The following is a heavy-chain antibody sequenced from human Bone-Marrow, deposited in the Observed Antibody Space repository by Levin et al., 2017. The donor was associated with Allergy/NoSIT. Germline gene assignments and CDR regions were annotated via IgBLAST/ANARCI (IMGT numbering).Heavy chain of an antibody. Sequence: KAGGSLRLSCAASGFTFSSYSMNWVRQAPGKGLEWVSSISSSSSYIYYADSVKGRFTISRDNAKNSLYLQMNSLRAEDTAVYYCARGEELSLYGDAFDIWGQGTMVTVSS. CDR2: ISSSSSYI. V-gene: IGHV3-21*01. D-gene: IGHD3-16*02. CDR3: ARGEELSLYGDAFDI. CDR1: GFTFSSYS. J-gene: IGHJ3*02.